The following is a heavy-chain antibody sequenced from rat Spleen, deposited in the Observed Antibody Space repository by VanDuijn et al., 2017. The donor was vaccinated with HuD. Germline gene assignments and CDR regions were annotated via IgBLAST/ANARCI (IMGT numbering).Heavy chain of an antibody. J-gene: IGHJ2*01. Sequence: EVQLVESGGGLVQPGRSLKLSCAASGFSLNKYYMAWVRQTPEKGLEWVATIGSSISRTYYPDSVKGRFTISRDNAKSSLYLHMNSLKSGDSATYFCARPSARYSSGYSYYFEHWGQGVMVTVSS. CDR2: IGSSISRT. CDR1: GFSLNKYY. V-gene: IGHV5-25*01. D-gene: IGHD4-3*01. CDR3: ARPSARYSSGYSYYFEH.